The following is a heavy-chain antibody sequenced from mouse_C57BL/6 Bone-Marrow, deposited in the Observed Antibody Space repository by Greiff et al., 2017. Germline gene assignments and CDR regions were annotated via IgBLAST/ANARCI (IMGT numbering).Heavy chain of an antibody. J-gene: IGHJ2*01. CDR2: INPYNGDT. CDR1: GYSFTGYF. V-gene: IGHV1-20*01. CDR3: ARDSSSPFDY. D-gene: IGHD1-1*01. Sequence: VQLQQSGPELVKPGASVKISCKASGYSFTGYFMNWVMQSHGKSLEWIGRINPYNGDTFYNQKFKGKATLTVAKSSSTAHMELRSLTSEDSAVYYCARDSSSPFDYGGQGTTLTVSS.